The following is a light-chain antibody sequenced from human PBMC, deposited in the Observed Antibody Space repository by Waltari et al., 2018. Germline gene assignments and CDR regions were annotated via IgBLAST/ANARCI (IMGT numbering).Light chain of an antibody. Sequence: DIQLTQSPSTLSPSVGDRVTLTCRASQNIDSWLTWYQQKPGKAPNLLIYEASNLESGVPSRFSGSGSGTEFTLTISSLQPDDFATYYCQHYKNYPRTFGQGTEVEIK. CDR1: QNIDSW. CDR3: QHYKNYPRT. V-gene: IGKV1-5*03. CDR2: EAS. J-gene: IGKJ1*01.